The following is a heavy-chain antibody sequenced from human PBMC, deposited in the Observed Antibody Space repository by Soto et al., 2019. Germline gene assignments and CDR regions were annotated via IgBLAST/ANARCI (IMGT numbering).Heavy chain of an antibody. CDR2: IYWSGSSEYT. D-gene: IGHD6-19*01. Sequence: QLQLQESGPGLLKPSETLSLTCNVSGGSISSSGFYWGWLRPSPGTGLEGVGSIYWSGSSEYTYYTPSRKSRVTISADTSKRQISLKLSSVTVADTAVYYCARLKRAVDHWGQGTLVTVSS. V-gene: IGHV4-39*01. CDR1: GGSISSSGFY. J-gene: IGHJ4*02. CDR3: ARLKRAVDH.